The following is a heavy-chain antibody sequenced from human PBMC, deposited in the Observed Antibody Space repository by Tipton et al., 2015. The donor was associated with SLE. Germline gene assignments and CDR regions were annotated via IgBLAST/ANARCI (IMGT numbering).Heavy chain of an antibody. D-gene: IGHD4-17*01. CDR3: ANVGGYGDFDY. CDR2: ISSSGSTI. Sequence: SLRLSCAASGFTFDDYAMHWVRQAPGKGLEWVSYISSSGSTIYYADSVKGRFTISRDNAKNSLYLQMNSLRAEDTAVYYCANVGGYGDFDYWGQGTLVTVSS. CDR1: GFTFDDYA. J-gene: IGHJ4*02. V-gene: IGHV3-48*03.